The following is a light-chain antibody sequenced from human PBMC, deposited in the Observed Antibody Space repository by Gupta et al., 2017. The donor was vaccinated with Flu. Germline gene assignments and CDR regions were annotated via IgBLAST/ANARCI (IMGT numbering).Light chain of an antibody. CDR1: QDISNY. CDR3: QQYDNLPIT. CDR2: DAS. J-gene: IGKJ5*01. Sequence: DIQMTKSPSPLSASVGDRVTITCQASQDISNYLNWYQQKPGKAPKLLIYDASNLETGVPSRFSGSGSGTDFTFTISSLQPEDIATYYCQQYDNLPITFGQGTRLEIK. V-gene: IGKV1-33*01.